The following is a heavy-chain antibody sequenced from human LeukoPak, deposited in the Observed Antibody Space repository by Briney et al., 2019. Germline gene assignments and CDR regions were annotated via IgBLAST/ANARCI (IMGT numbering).Heavy chain of an antibody. CDR2: ISSSGSTI. J-gene: IGHJ3*02. CDR3: AKDEGYYFDI. D-gene: IGHD3-10*01. Sequence: GGSLRLSRAASGFTFSDYYMSWIRQAPGKGLEWVSYISSSGSTIYYADSVKGRFTISRDNSKNTLYLQMNSLRAEDTAVYYCAKDEGYYFDIWGQGTMVTVSS. CDR1: GFTFSDYY. V-gene: IGHV3-11*01.